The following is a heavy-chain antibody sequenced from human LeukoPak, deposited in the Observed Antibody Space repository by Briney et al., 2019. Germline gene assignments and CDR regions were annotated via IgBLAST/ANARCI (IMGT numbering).Heavy chain of an antibody. CDR3: AKVGSGYGLFDY. Sequence: PGGSLRLSCAASGFMFGSFSMNWVRQAPGRGLEWVSSISSSGSVTYYADSVKGRFTISRDNSKNTLYLQMSSLRLEDTAVYYCAKVGSGYGLFDYWGQGTLVTVSS. D-gene: IGHD5-12*01. CDR2: ISSSGSVT. CDR1: GFMFGSFS. J-gene: IGHJ4*02. V-gene: IGHV3-21*01.